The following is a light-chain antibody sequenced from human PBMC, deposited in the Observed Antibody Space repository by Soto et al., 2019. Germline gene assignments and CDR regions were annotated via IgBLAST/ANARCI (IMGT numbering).Light chain of an antibody. J-gene: IGLJ2*01. CDR3: SSYTGSSPLL. CDR2: DVS. Sequence: QSALTQPASVSGSPGQSITISCTGTSSDVGGYNYVSWYQQHPGKAPKLMIYDVSNRPSGVSNRFSGSKSGNTASLTISGLQAEDGADYYCSSYTGSSPLLFGGGTKLPVL. CDR1: SSDVGGYNY. V-gene: IGLV2-14*01.